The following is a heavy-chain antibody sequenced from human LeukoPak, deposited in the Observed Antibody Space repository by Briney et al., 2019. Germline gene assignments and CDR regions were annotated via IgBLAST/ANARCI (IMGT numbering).Heavy chain of an antibody. CDR3: ARDQLALGYCSSTSCYMGY. Sequence: ASVKVSCKASGYDFTSYAMHWVRQAPGQRLEWMGWINAGNGNTKYSQKFQGRVTMTRDTSTSTVYMELSSLRSEDTAVYYCARDQLALGYCSSTSCYMGYWGQGTLVTVSS. D-gene: IGHD2-2*02. V-gene: IGHV1-3*01. CDR1: GYDFTSYA. CDR2: INAGNGNT. J-gene: IGHJ4*02.